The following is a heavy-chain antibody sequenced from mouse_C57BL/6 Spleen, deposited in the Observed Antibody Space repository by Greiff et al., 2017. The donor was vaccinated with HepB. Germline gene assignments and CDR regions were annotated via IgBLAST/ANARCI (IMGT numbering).Heavy chain of an antibody. CDR3: ARDYEYDGRDY. D-gene: IGHD2-4*01. J-gene: IGHJ2*01. Sequence: VKLQESGAELVRPGTSVKVSCKASGYAFTNYLIEWVKQRPGQGLEWIGVINPGSGGTNYNEKFKGKATLTADKSSSTAYMQLSSLTSEDSAVYFCARDYEYDGRDYWGQGTTLTVSS. V-gene: IGHV1-54*01. CDR1: GYAFTNYL. CDR2: INPGSGGT.